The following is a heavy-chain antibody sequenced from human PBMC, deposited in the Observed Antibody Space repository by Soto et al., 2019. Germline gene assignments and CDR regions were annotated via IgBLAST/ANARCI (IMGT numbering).Heavy chain of an antibody. CDR1: GLTFSRFA. J-gene: IGHJ2*01. CDR2: IHGSGAIT. V-gene: IGHV3-23*01. Sequence: EVQVLQSGGGLVQPGGSLRLSCAASGLTFSRFAMSWVRQAPGKGLEWVATIHGSGAITNYADYVRGRFTISRDNSKDTMYLQLNTLRVEDTAVYYCAKDKGPGSYTNWCFDVWGRGTLVTVSS. CDR3: AKDKGPGSYTNWCFDV. D-gene: IGHD3-10*01.